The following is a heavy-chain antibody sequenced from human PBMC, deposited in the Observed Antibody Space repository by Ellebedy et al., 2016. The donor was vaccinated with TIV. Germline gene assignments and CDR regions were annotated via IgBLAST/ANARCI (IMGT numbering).Heavy chain of an antibody. V-gene: IGHV3-48*02. J-gene: IGHJ4*02. Sequence: GESLKISXAASGFTFSSNSMTWVRQAAGKGLEWVSYISSCSSIIYYADSVKGRLTISRDNAKNSLYLQMNSLRDEDTAVYYCARDGGGYFDYWGQGTLVTVSS. CDR3: ARDGGGYFDY. CDR1: GFTFSSNS. CDR2: ISSCSSII.